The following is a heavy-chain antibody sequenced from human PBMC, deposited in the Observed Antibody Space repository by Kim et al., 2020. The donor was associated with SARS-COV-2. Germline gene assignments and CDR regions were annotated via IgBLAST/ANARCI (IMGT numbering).Heavy chain of an antibody. J-gene: IGHJ6*02. CDR2: TTPIFGTA. CDR1: GGTFNSYA. CDR3: ARDGMDHYYYNMDV. V-gene: IGHV1-69*06. Sequence: SVKVSCKASGGTFNSYAVSWVRQAPGQGLEWMGGTTPIFGTANYAQKFQGRLTITAIKSTNTVDMELSSLRPEDTAVYYCARDGMDHYYYNMDVWGQGTTVTVSS.